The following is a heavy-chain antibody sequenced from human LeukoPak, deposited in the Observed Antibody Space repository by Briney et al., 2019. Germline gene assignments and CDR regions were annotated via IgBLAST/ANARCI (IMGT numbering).Heavy chain of an antibody. CDR2: INHSGST. CDR1: GGSFSGYY. CDR3: ARGFGDYGANGGEEYDY. D-gene: IGHD4-17*01. V-gene: IGHV4-34*01. J-gene: IGHJ4*02. Sequence: SETLSLTCAVYGGSFSGYYWSWIRQPPGKGLEWIGEINHSGSTNYNASLKSRVTISVDTSKNLFSLKLSSVTAADTSVYYCARGFGDYGANGGEEYDYWGQGTLVTVSS.